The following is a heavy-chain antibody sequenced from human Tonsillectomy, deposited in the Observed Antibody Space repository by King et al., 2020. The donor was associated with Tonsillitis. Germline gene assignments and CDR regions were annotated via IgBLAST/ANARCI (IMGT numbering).Heavy chain of an antibody. J-gene: IGHJ5*02. CDR1: GFIFGHYG. Sequence: VQLVESGGGVVQPGRSLRLSCVASGFIFGHYGMHWVRQAPGKGLEWVAYIWYDGSKIYYADSVKGRFTISRDNSRNTVDLQMNSLRAEDTAVYYCARDGSTSCHDALCWFDPWGHGTLVTVSS. CDR3: ARDGSTSCHDALCWFDP. V-gene: IGHV3-33*08. CDR2: IWYDGSKI. D-gene: IGHD2-2*01.